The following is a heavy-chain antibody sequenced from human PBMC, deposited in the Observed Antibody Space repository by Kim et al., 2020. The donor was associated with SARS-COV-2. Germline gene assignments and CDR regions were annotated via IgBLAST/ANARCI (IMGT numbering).Heavy chain of an antibody. V-gene: IGHV3-64D*09. CDR3: VTTLIVVVPR. D-gene: IGHD2-2*01. CDR2: ST. Sequence: STYYADSVKGRFTISRDNSKNTLYLQMSSLRAEDTAVYYCVTTLIVVVPRWGQGTLVTVSS. J-gene: IGHJ4*02.